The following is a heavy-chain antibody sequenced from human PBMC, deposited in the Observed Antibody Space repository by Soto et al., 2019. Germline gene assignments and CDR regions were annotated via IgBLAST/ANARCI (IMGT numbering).Heavy chain of an antibody. D-gene: IGHD3-3*01. CDR1: GYTFTELS. CDR3: ATARLYWSGYQN. J-gene: IGHJ4*02. CDR2: FDPEDGET. Sequence: ASVKVSCKVSGYTFTELSMHWVRQAPGKGLEWMGGFDPEDGETIYAQKFQGRVTMTEDTSTDTAYMELSSLRSEDSAVYYCATARLYWSGYQNWGQGTLVTVSS. V-gene: IGHV1-24*01.